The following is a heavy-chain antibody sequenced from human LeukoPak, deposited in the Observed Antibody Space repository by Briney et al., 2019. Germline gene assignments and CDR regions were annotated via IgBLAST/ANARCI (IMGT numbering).Heavy chain of an antibody. Sequence: GGSLRLSCAASGFTFSSYAMSWVRQAPGKGLEWVSAISGSGGSTYYADSVKGRFTISRDNAKNSLYLQMNSLRAEDTAVYYCARDTRIVGATTHWGQGTLVTVSS. CDR3: ARDTRIVGATTH. V-gene: IGHV3-23*01. D-gene: IGHD1-26*01. CDR1: GFTFSSYA. J-gene: IGHJ4*02. CDR2: ISGSGGST.